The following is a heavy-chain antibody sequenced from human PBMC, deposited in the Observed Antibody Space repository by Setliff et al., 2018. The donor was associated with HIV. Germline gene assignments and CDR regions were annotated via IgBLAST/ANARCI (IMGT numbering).Heavy chain of an antibody. CDR3: ARHWGNSFDI. J-gene: IGHJ3*02. CDR2: ISGSGGST. Sequence: SSYGMHWVRQAPGKGLEWVSAISGSGGSTYYADSVKGRFTISRDNSKNTLYLQMNSLRAEDTAVYYCARHWGNSFDIWGQGTLVTVSS. V-gene: IGHV3-23*01. CDR1: SSYG. D-gene: IGHD7-27*01.